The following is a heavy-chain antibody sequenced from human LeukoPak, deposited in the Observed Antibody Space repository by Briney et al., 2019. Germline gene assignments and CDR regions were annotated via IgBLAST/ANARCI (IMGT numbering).Heavy chain of an antibody. J-gene: IGHJ4*02. Sequence: PGGSLRLSCAGSGFTFSNYAMSWVRQAPGKGLEWVSSISGDSRYIYYADSLKGRFTISRDNAENSLHLQMNSLRAEDTAVYYCARDPGTVADTYFDYWGPGTLVTVSS. D-gene: IGHD6-19*01. CDR1: GFTFSNYA. CDR3: ARDPGTVADTYFDY. CDR2: ISGDSRYI. V-gene: IGHV3-21*01.